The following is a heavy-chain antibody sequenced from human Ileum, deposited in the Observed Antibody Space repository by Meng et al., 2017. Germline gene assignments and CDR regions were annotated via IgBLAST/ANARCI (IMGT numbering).Heavy chain of an antibody. CDR1: GFTFRDRW. D-gene: IGHD3-16*01. J-gene: IGHJ4*02. CDR2: IQSKADGGTT. V-gene: IGHV3-15*01. Sequence: EGHVVGSGGGFVKPGGSLRPSCEAAGFTFRDRWMTWVGQAPGKGLEWVGHIQSKADGGTTDYAAPVKGRFTISRDDSKGSLYLQMNSLKTEDTAVYYCTTFYAGYWGQGTLVTVSS. CDR3: TTFYAGY.